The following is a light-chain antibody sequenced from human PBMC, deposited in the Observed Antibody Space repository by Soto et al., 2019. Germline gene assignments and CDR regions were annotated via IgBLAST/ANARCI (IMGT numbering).Light chain of an antibody. CDR3: GAWDDSLNVYL. CDR2: DNN. Sequence: QSVLTQPPSVSGAPGQRVTISCSGSRSNIGNYYVSWYHQLPGTAPKVLIYDNNKRPSGIPDRFSGSKSGTSATLAITGLQTGDGGEYSCGAWDDSLNVYLFGGGTKLTVL. CDR1: RSNIGNYY. J-gene: IGLJ2*01. V-gene: IGLV1-51*01.